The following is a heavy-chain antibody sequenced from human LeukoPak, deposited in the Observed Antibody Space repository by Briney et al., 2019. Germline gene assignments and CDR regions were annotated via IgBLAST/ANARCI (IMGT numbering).Heavy chain of an antibody. V-gene: IGHV3-48*01. CDR1: GFTFSSYS. CDR3: ARDDGMVRGVILCY. D-gene: IGHD3-10*01. CDR2: ISSSSTI. Sequence: GGSLRLSCAASGFTFSSYSMNWVRQAPGKGLEWVSYISSSSTIYYADSVKGRFTISRDNAKNSLYLQMNSLRAEDTAVYYCARDDGMVRGVILCYWGQGTLVTVSS. J-gene: IGHJ4*02.